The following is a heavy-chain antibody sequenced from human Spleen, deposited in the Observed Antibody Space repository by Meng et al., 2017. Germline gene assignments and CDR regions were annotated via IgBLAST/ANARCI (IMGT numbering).Heavy chain of an antibody. CDR3: TGHTDY. V-gene: IGHV3-15*01. CDR2: IKSKTDGETT. Sequence: GESLKISCAASGFTFSNAWMSWVRQAPGKGLEWIGRIKSKTDGETTDYAAPVKGRFSISRDDSKNTVFLQMNSLKTEDTAVYYCTGHTDYWGQGELV. CDR1: GFTFSNAW. J-gene: IGHJ4*02.